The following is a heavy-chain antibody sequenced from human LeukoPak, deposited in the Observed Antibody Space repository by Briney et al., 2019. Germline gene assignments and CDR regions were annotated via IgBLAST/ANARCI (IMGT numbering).Heavy chain of an antibody. D-gene: IGHD1-1*01. Sequence: GGSLRLSCAASGFTFSSYAMHWVRQAPGKGLEWVAVISYDGSNKYYADSVKGRFTISRDNSKNTLYLQMNSLRAEDTAVYYCARGLNGALDSWGQGTLVTVSS. CDR1: GFTFSSYA. V-gene: IGHV3-30-3*01. J-gene: IGHJ4*02. CDR3: ARGLNGALDS. CDR2: ISYDGSNK.